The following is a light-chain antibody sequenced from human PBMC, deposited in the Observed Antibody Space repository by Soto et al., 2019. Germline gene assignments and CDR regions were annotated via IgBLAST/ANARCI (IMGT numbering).Light chain of an antibody. CDR2: DAS. CDR3: QQYGRSPYT. CDR1: QTASSSH. V-gene: IGKV3-20*01. J-gene: IGKJ2*01. Sequence: EIVLTQSPGALSLSPGERATLSCRASQTASSSHLAWYQQKPGQAPRLLIYDASSRATGISDRFSGSGSGTDFTLTISRLEPEDFAVYYCQQYGRSPYTFGQGPKVEIK.